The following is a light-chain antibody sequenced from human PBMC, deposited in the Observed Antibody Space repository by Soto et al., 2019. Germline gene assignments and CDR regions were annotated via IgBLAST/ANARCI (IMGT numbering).Light chain of an antibody. CDR3: SSYTTSSTYV. CDR1: SSDVGYYNY. Sequence: QSALTQPASVSASPGQSITISCTGTSSDVGYYNYVSWYQQHPGKAPKLMIYDVSNRPSGVSNRFSGSKSGNTASLTISGLQTEDEADYYCSSYTTSSTYVSGSGTKVTVL. CDR2: DVS. J-gene: IGLJ1*01. V-gene: IGLV2-14*03.